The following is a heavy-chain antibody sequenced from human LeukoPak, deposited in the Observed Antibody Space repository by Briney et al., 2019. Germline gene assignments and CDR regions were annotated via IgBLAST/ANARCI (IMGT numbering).Heavy chain of an antibody. Sequence: SQTLSLTCDISGDSASSNSGAWNWIRQSPSRGLGWLGRTYYRSKWYNDYALSVKSRITINPDTSKNQFSLQLNSVTPEDTAIYYCARDQMGFDPWGQGILVTVSS. CDR1: GDSASSNSGA. J-gene: IGHJ5*02. CDR2: TYYRSKWYN. CDR3: ARDQMGFDP. V-gene: IGHV6-1*01.